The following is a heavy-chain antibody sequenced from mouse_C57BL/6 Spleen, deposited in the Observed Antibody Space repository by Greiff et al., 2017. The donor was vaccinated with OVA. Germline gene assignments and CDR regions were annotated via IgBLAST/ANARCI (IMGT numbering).Heavy chain of an antibody. Sequence: EVKVIESGGGLVQPKGSLKLSCAASGFSFNTYAMNWVRQAPGKGLEWVARIRSKSNNYATYYADSVKDRFTISRDDSESMLYLQMNNLKTEDTAMYYCVRGWLLPDYWGQGTTLTVSS. J-gene: IGHJ2*01. CDR1: GFSFNTYA. V-gene: IGHV10-1*01. D-gene: IGHD2-3*01. CDR3: VRGWLLPDY. CDR2: IRSKSNNYAT.